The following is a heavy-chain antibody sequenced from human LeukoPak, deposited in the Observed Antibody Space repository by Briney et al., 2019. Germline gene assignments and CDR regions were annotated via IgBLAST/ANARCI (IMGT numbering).Heavy chain of an antibody. CDR3: ARDRSMYFYGMDV. V-gene: IGHV3-30*03. Sequence: GGSLRLSCVASGFIFNNHGMHWVRQAPGKGLEWVAVISYDGNNKYYTDSVKGRFAISRDNPRNTLYLQMNSLRAEDTAVYYCARDRSMYFYGMDVWGQGTTVTVSS. CDR2: ISYDGNNK. CDR1: GFIFNNHG. J-gene: IGHJ6*02.